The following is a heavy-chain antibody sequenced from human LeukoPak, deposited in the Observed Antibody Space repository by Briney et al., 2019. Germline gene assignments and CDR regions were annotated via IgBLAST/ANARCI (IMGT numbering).Heavy chain of an antibody. CDR1: GGSISSSSYY. J-gene: IGHJ4*02. CDR2: IYYSGST. Sequence: SETLSLTCTVSGGSISSSSYYWGWIRQPPGKGREWIGRIYYSGSTYYNPSLNSRVTISVDTSKTQFSLKLRSVPAADTAVYYCEGTLGATNYFDYWGQGTLVTVSS. D-gene: IGHD1-26*01. V-gene: IGHV4-39*01. CDR3: EGTLGATNYFDY.